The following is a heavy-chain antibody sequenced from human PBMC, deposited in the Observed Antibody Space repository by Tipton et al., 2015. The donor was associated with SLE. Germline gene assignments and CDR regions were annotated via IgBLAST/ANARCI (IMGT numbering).Heavy chain of an antibody. D-gene: IGHD2-2*01. CDR3: AGRYCSSTSCQRIFDI. CDR1: GGSISSGGYY. J-gene: IGHJ3*02. V-gene: IGHV4-31*03. Sequence: LRLSCTVSGGSISSGGYYWSWIRQHPGKGLEWIGYIYYSGSTYYNPSLKSRVTISVDTSKNQFSLKLSSVTAADTAVYYCAGRYCSSTSCQRIFDIWGQGRMVTVSS. CDR2: IYYSGST.